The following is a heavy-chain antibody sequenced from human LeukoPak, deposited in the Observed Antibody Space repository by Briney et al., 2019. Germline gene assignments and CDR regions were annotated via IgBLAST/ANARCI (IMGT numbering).Heavy chain of an antibody. D-gene: IGHD3-9*01. CDR1: GYTFTSYD. CDR3: ARGGRLRYFDWLPSNWFDP. J-gene: IGHJ5*02. Sequence: ASVKVSCKASGYTFTSYDINWVRQATGQGLEWMGWMNPNSGNTGHAQKFQGRVTMTRNTSISTAYMELSSLRSEDTAVYYCARGGRLRYFDWLPSNWFDPWGQGTLVTVSS. CDR2: MNPNSGNT. V-gene: IGHV1-8*01.